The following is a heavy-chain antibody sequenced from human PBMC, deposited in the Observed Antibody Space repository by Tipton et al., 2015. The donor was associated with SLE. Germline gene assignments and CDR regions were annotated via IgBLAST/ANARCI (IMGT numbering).Heavy chain of an antibody. CDR3: GGGNYFDYYMDV. V-gene: IGHV4-4*08. D-gene: IGHD3-22*01. J-gene: IGHJ6*03. CDR2: IYSSGST. CDR1: GASISGHY. Sequence: TLSLTCTVSGASISGHYWTWIRQPPGKGLEWIGYIYSSGSTTYTPSLKSRIAISVDTSTMQFSLRLTSVTAADTAVYYCGGGNYFDYYMDVWGKGTTVTVSS.